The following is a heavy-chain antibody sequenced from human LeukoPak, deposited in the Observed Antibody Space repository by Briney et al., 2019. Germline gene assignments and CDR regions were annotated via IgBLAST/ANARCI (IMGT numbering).Heavy chain of an antibody. CDR3: TRVGSAMVTITGDAFDI. CDR2: IRSKAFGGTP. V-gene: IGHV3-49*03. Sequence: GGSLRLSCSASGFTFDDYAVSWFRQAPGKGLEWVGFIRSKAFGGTPEYAASVRGRFTISRDDSKSIAYLQMNSLKTEDTAVYYCTRVGSAMVTITGDAFDIWGQGTMVTVSS. CDR1: GFTFDDYA. D-gene: IGHD5-24*01. J-gene: IGHJ3*02.